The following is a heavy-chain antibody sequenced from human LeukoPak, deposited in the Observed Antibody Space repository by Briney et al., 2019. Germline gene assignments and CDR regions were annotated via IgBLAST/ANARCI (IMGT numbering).Heavy chain of an antibody. CDR2: LTNSGGSGGVT. CDR3: AKAMSTDHYDSRGFYRVDFDS. D-gene: IGHD3-22*01. Sequence: GGSLKLSCAASGFTFSTYAMSWVRQAPGKGLEWVSALTNSGGSGGVTYYADSVKGRFIISRDNSKSTLYLQLSSLRAEDTAVYYCAKAMSTDHYDSRGFYRVDFDSWGQGTLVTVSS. J-gene: IGHJ4*02. V-gene: IGHV3-23*01. CDR1: GFTFSTYA.